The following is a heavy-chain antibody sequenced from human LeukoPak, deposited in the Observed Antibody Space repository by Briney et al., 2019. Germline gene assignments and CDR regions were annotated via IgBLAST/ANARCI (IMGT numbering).Heavy chain of an antibody. CDR1: GFTFSSYA. V-gene: IGHV3-30*18. Sequence: TGGSLRLSCAASGFTFSSYAMQWVRQAPGKGLEWLAILSYDGSRKNYADSVKGRLTISRDNSKNTLYLQLNSLRGDDTAVYYCAKVRGGYYGSGSYEGVDDWGQGTLVTVSS. D-gene: IGHD3-10*01. CDR3: AKVRGGYYGSGSYEGVDD. J-gene: IGHJ4*02. CDR2: LSYDGSRK.